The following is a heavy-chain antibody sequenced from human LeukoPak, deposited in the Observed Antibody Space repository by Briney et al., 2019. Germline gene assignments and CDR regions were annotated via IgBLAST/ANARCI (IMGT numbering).Heavy chain of an antibody. Sequence: GGSLRLSCAASGFTVSSNYMSWVRQAPGKGLEWVSVIYSGGSTYYADSVEGRFTISRDNSKNTLYLQMNSLRAEDTAVYYCARGGYSSPTFDYWGQGTLVTVSS. CDR3: ARGGYSSPTFDY. V-gene: IGHV3-53*01. CDR1: GFTVSSNY. D-gene: IGHD6-13*01. J-gene: IGHJ4*02. CDR2: IYSGGST.